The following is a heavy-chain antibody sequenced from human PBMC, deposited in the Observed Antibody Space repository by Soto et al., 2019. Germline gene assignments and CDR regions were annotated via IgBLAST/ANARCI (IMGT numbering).Heavy chain of an antibody. CDR1: GGTFSSYA. CDR2: IIPIFGTA. J-gene: IGHJ6*02. Sequence: QVQLVQSGAEVKKPGSSVKVYCKASGGTFSSYAISWVRQAPGQGLEWMGGIIPIFGTANYAQQFQGRVTITAAESTSTAYMELSSLRSEDTAVYYCARGGAVTNKTHRNYSYGMDVWGQGTTVTVS. V-gene: IGHV1-69*01. D-gene: IGHD4-4*01. CDR3: ARGGAVTNKTHRNYSYGMDV.